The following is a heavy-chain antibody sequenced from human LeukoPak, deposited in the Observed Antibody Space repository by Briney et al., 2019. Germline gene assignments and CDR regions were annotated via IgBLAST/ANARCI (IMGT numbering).Heavy chain of an antibody. CDR1: GFTFSSYG. CDR3: AKDLPWGSGSSYFDY. D-gene: IGHD3-10*01. CDR2: IRYDGSNK. V-gene: IGHV3-30*02. J-gene: IGHJ4*02. Sequence: PGGSLRLSCAASGFTFSSYGMHWVRQAPGKGLEWVAFIRYDGSNKYYADSVKGRFTISRDNSKNTLYLQMNSLRAEDTAVYYCAKDLPWGSGSSYFDYWGQGTLVTVSS.